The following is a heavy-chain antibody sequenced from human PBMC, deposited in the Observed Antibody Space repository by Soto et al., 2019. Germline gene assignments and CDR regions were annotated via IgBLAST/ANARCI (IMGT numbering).Heavy chain of an antibody. J-gene: IGHJ6*02. CDR3: AREVVGYCSSTSCSNYYYGMDV. Sequence: GGSLRLSCAASGFTFSSYWMSWVRQAPGKGLEWVANIKQDGSEKYYVNSVKGRFTISRDNAKNSLYLQMNSLRAEDTAVYYCAREVVGYCSSTSCSNYYYGMDVWGQGTTVTVSS. CDR2: IKQDGSEK. CDR1: GFTFSSYW. V-gene: IGHV3-7*05. D-gene: IGHD2-2*01.